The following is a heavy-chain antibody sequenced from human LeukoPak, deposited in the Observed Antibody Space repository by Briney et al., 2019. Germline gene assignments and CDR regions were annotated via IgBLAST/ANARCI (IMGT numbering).Heavy chain of an antibody. CDR2: IYYSGSS. J-gene: IGHJ5*02. Sequence: PSETLSLTCSVSGGSISSSSSYWGWLRQPPGKGLEWLGSIYYSGSSFDNPALKSRVTISVDTSKNQFSLKLSSVTAADTAVYYCARSDWFDPWGQGTLVTVSS. CDR3: ARSDWFDP. CDR1: GGSISSSSSY. V-gene: IGHV4-39*01.